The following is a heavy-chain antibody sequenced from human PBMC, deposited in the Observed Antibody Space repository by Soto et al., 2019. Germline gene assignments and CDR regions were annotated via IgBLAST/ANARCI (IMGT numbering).Heavy chain of an antibody. J-gene: IGHJ6*02. CDR3: ARDRDRGYGYNKPDYYYYGLDV. Sequence: GGSLRLSCAASGFTFSSYGMHWVRQAPGKGLEWVAVIWYDGSNKYYADSVKGRFTISRDNSKNTLYLQMNSLRAEDTAVYYCARDRDRGYGYNKPDYYYYGLDVWGQGTTVTVSS. CDR1: GFTFSSYG. V-gene: IGHV3-33*01. D-gene: IGHD5-12*01. CDR2: IWYDGSNK.